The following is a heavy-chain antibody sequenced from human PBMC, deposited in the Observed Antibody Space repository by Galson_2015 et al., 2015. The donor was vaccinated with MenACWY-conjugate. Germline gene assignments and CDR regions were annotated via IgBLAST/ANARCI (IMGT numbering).Heavy chain of an antibody. V-gene: IGHV3-23*01. CDR1: GFTFSSYA. Sequence: SLRLSCAASGFTFSSYAMSWVRQAPGKGLEWVSAISGSGGSTYYADSVKGRFTISRDNSKNTLYLQMNSLRAEDTAVYYCAKDYVLLWFGESFFDYWGQGTLVTVSS. CDR2: ISGSGGST. CDR3: AKDYVLLWFGESFFDY. D-gene: IGHD3-10*01. J-gene: IGHJ4*02.